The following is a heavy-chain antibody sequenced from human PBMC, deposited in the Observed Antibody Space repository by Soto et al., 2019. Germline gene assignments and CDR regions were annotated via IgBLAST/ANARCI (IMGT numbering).Heavy chain of an antibody. CDR1: GFTFSSYA. Sequence: PGGSLRLSCAATGFTFSSYAMTWARQATGKGLEWVSAISVSGDNTYYADSVKGRFTISRDNSRNTLYLQLNTLRAEDTALYYCAKGYYSGYDLAYYDYWGQGTLVTVSS. V-gene: IGHV3-23*01. D-gene: IGHD5-12*01. CDR2: ISVSGDNT. CDR3: AKGYYSGYDLAYYDY. J-gene: IGHJ4*02.